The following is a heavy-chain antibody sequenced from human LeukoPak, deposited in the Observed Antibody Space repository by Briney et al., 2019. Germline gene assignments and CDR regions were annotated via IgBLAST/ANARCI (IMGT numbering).Heavy chain of an antibody. Sequence: SETLSLTCTVSGGSISSGSYYWSWIRQPAGKGLEWIGRIYTSGSTNYNPSLKSRVTISVDTSKNQFSLKLSFVTAADTAVYYCARDGSYYDSSDYWGQGTLVTVSS. V-gene: IGHV4-61*02. CDR3: ARDGSYYDSSDY. CDR1: GGSISSGSYY. D-gene: IGHD3-22*01. J-gene: IGHJ4*02. CDR2: IYTSGST.